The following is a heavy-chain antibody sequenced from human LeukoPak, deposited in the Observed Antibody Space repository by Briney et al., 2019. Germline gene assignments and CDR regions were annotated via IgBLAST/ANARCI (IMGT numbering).Heavy chain of an antibody. CDR1: GFTFSNYA. J-gene: IGHJ4*02. V-gene: IGHV3-23*01. Sequence: PGGSLRLSCAASGFTFSNYAMSWVRQAPGKGLEWVSAISSSGGYTYYADSVKGRFTISRDNSRNTLYLQMNSLRAEDTAVYYCANPIRRGYLMHYWGKGTLVTVSS. CDR2: ISSSGGYT. D-gene: IGHD3-3*01. CDR3: ANPIRRGYLMHY.